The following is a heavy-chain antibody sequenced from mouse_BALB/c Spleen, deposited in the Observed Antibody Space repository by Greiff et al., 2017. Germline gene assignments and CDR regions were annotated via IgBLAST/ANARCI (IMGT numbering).Heavy chain of an antibody. V-gene: IGHV1S81*02. CDR1: GYTFTSYW. J-gene: IGHJ2*01. D-gene: IGHD2-4*01. CDR3: ARSIYYDLYYFDY. Sequence: QVQLQQPGAELVKPGASVKLSCKASGYTFTSYWMHWVKQRPGQGLEWIGEINPSNGRTNYNEKFKSKATLTVDKSSSTAYMQLSSLTSEDSAVYYCARSIYYDLYYFDYWGQGTTLTVSS. CDR2: INPSNGRT.